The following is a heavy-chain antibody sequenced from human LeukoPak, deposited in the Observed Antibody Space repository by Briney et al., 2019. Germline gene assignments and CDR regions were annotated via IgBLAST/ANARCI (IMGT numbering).Heavy chain of an antibody. CDR1: GFTFSDYY. V-gene: IGHV3-11*01. CDR2: ISSSGSTI. J-gene: IGHJ6*02. D-gene: IGHD6-13*01. Sequence: GGSLRLSCAASGFTFSDYYMSWIRQAPGKGLEWVSYISSSGSTIYYADSVKGRFTISRDNAKNSLYLQMNSLRAEDTAVYYCARVPHSSSWYYYYYGMDVWGQGTTVTVSS. CDR3: ARVPHSSSWYYYYYGMDV.